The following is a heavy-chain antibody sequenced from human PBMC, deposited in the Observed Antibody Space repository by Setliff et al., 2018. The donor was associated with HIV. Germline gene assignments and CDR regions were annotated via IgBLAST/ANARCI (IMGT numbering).Heavy chain of an antibody. CDR3: ARPSFGIGGGSIFDS. Sequence: SETLSLSCTVSGPSVSNTDYYWGWIRLPPGKGLEWIASIHHSGSTWYNPSLKSRVTISADMSKNQFSLKLFSVTAADTAVYYCARPSFGIGGGSIFDSWGQGTVVTVSS. CDR1: GPSVSNTDYY. J-gene: IGHJ4*02. CDR2: IHHSGST. V-gene: IGHV4-39*01. D-gene: IGHD3-3*01.